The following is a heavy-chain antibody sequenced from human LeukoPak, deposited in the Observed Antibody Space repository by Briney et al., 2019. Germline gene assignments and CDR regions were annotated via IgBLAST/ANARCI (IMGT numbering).Heavy chain of an antibody. Sequence: PSQTLSLTCTVSGGSISSGDYYWSWIRQPPGKGLEWIGYIYYSGSTYYNPSLKSRVTISVDTSKNQFSLKLSSVTAADTAVYYCARDQKYYYYMDVWGKGTTVTVSS. V-gene: IGHV4-30-4*08. CDR2: IYYSGST. CDR3: ARDQKYYYYMDV. CDR1: GGSISSGDYY. J-gene: IGHJ6*03.